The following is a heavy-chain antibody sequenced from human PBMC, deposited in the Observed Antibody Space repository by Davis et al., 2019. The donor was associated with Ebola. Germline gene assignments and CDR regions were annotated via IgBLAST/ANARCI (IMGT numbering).Heavy chain of an antibody. Sequence: GGSLRLSCAASEFTFSDYYMTWIRQAPGKGLEWISFISDTNAIYSADSVKGRFTISRDNAKNSLYLQMNSLRAEDTAMYYCARVHTSYGNAFDVWGRGTMVTVS. V-gene: IGHV3-69-1*01. CDR2: ISDTNAI. D-gene: IGHD4-17*01. CDR1: EFTFSDYY. CDR3: ARVHTSYGNAFDV. J-gene: IGHJ3*01.